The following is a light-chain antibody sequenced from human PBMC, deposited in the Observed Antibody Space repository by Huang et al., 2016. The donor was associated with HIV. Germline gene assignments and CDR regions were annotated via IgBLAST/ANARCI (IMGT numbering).Light chain of an antibody. CDR2: LGS. CDR1: QSLLHSNGYNY. CDR3: MQVVQTPPT. V-gene: IGKV2-28*01. Sequence: DIVMTQSPLSLPVTPGEPASISCRSSQSLLHSNGYNYLDWYLQKQGQSPQLLIYLGSNRASGVPDRFSGSGSGTDFTLKISRVEAEDVGIYYCMQVVQTPPTFGGGTKVEIK. J-gene: IGKJ4*01.